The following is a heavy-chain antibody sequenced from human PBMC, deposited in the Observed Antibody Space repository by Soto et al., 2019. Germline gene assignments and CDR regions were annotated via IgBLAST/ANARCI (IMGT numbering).Heavy chain of an antibody. J-gene: IGHJ6*02. CDR1: RVAFSKFI. V-gene: IGHV1-69*13. Sequence: ASVKVSCKASRVAFSKFIVTWGRQAPGLGLEWVGGIIPIFGTANYAQKFQGRVTITADESTSTSYMEVNNLRSEDTAVYYCAKVRYSSPMGYYYGMDVWGQGTTVTVSS. CDR3: AKVRYSSPMGYYYGMDV. CDR2: IIPIFGTA. D-gene: IGHD6-19*01.